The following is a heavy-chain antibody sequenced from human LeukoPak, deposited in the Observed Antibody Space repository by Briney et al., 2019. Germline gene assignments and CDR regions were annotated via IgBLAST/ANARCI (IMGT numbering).Heavy chain of an antibody. Sequence: GGSLRLSCAASGFPFSSHWLSWFRQSPGKGLEWVAHIKQDGSEKYYVDSVKGRFTISRDNARNSQYLQMNSLRAEDTAVYYCASGGGWVFNNWGQGTLVTVSS. CDR1: GFPFSSHW. CDR3: ASGGGWVFNN. J-gene: IGHJ4*02. V-gene: IGHV3-7*01. CDR2: IKQDGSEK. D-gene: IGHD6-19*01.